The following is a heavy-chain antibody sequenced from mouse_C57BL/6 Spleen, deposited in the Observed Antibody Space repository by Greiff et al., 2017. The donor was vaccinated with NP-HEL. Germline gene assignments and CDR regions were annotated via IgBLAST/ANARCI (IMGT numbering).Heavy chain of an antibody. CDR1: GYTFTSYW. V-gene: IGHV1-55*01. CDR2: IYPGSGST. Sequence: QVQLQQSGAELVKPGASVKMSCKASGYTFTSYWITWVKQRPGQGLEWIGDIYPGSGSTNYNEKFKSKATLTVDTSSSTAYMQLSSLTSEDSAVYYCARAWLHYYAMDYWGQGTSVTVSS. CDR3: ARAWLHYYAMDY. J-gene: IGHJ4*01. D-gene: IGHD2-2*01.